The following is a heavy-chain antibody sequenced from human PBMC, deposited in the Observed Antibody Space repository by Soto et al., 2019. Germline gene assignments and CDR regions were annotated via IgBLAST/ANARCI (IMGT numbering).Heavy chain of an antibody. D-gene: IGHD2-21*01. Sequence: QVHLQESGPGPVKPSETLSLTCAVSGVSIHNSHSFWGWIRQPPGKGLEFIANVYYSGGAHYNPSFKSRVTISVDTDTNQVSLRMSSVTAADTAVYFCGRVVEGATRHTDFDSWGQGTLVTVSS. CDR1: GVSIHNSHSF. CDR2: VYYSGGA. CDR3: GRVVEGATRHTDFDS. V-gene: IGHV4-39*01. J-gene: IGHJ5*01.